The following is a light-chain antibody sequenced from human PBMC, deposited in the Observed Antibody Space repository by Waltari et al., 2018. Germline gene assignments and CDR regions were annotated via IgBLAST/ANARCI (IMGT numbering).Light chain of an antibody. J-gene: IGKJ4*01. CDR2: DAS. Sequence: DIQLTQSPSFLSASVGDRVTITCRASQGISSYLAWYQQKPGKAPQILVYDASALQSGVPSRFSGSGSGTEFTLTISSLQPEDFATYYCQQSYSTPLTFGGGTKVEIK. V-gene: IGKV1-9*01. CDR1: QGISSY. CDR3: QQSYSTPLT.